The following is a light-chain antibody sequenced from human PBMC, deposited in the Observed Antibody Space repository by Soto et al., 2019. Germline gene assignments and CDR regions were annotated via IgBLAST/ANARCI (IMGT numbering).Light chain of an antibody. CDR3: QSYDSSLSGVV. Sequence: QPVLTRPPSVSGAPGQRVTISCTGSSSNIGAGYDVHWYQQLPGTAPKLLIYGNSNRPSGVPDRFSGSKSGTSASLAITGLQAEDEADYYCQSYDSSLSGVVFGGGTKVTVL. CDR2: GNS. V-gene: IGLV1-40*01. J-gene: IGLJ2*01. CDR1: SSNIGAGYD.